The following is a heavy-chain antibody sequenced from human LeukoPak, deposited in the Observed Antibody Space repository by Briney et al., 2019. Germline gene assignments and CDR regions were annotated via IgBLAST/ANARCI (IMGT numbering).Heavy chain of an antibody. J-gene: IGHJ2*01. Sequence: AETLSLTCGVSSGSLSGYYRRWIRQPPGGGLEWLGGITHSGSPNYNPSLKSRVTISGDTSKKQFSLNLKSVTAADTGVYYCARGVDLWGRGTPVTVSS. CDR3: ARGVDL. V-gene: IGHV4-34*01. CDR1: SGSLSGYY. CDR2: ITHSGSP.